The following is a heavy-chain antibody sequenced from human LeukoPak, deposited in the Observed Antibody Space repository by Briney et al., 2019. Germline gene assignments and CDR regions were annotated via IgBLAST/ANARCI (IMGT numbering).Heavy chain of an antibody. CDR1: GGTFSSYA. J-gene: IGHJ3*02. Sequence: SVKVSCKASGGTFSSYAITWVRQAPGQGLEWMGGIIPIFGTTNYAQKFQGRVTITADKSTSTAYMELSSLRAEDTALYYCAREDSNRGDAFDIWGQGTMVTVSS. D-gene: IGHD2/OR15-2a*01. CDR3: AREDSNRGDAFDI. CDR2: IIPIFGTT. V-gene: IGHV1-69*06.